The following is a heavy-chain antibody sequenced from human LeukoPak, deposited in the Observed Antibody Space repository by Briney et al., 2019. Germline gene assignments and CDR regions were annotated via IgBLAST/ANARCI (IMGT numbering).Heavy chain of an antibody. Sequence: GGSLRLSCVASGFPFSSYWMTWVRQAPGKGLEWVANIKQDGSKKSYVDSVKGRFTISRDNAKNSLYLQMNSLRAEDTAIYYCARDSATYYYDSSGSDYWGQGTLVTVSS. CDR2: IKQDGSKK. V-gene: IGHV3-7*01. D-gene: IGHD3-22*01. CDR1: GFPFSSYW. CDR3: ARDSATYYYDSSGSDY. J-gene: IGHJ4*02.